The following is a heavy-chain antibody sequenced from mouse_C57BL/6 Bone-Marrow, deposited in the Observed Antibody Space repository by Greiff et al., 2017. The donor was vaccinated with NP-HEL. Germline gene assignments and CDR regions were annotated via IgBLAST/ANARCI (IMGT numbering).Heavy chain of an antibody. D-gene: IGHD1-1*01. Sequence: VKLQESGAELVRPGTSVKMSCKASGYTFTNYWIGWAKQRPGHGLEWIGDIYPGGGYTNYNEKFKGKATLTADKSSSTAYMHVSSLTSEDSAIYYCAITTVVNWYFDVWGTGTTVTVSS. V-gene: IGHV1-63*01. CDR2: IYPGGGYT. J-gene: IGHJ1*03. CDR3: AITTVVNWYFDV. CDR1: GYTFTNYW.